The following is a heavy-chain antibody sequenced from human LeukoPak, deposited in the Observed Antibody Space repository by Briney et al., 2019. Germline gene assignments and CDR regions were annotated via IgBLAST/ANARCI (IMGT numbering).Heavy chain of an antibody. CDR1: GGSISSSSYY. CDR2: IYYSGST. V-gene: IGHV4-39*01. J-gene: IGHJ5*02. D-gene: IGHD3-3*01. CDR3: ARHNSYYDFWSGYYTSNWFDP. Sequence: SETLSLTCTVSGGSISSSSYYWGWIRQPPGKGLEWIGSIYYSGSTYYNPSLKSRVTISVDTSKNQFSLKLSSVTAADTAVYYCARHNSYYDFWSGYYTSNWFDPWGQGTLVTVSS.